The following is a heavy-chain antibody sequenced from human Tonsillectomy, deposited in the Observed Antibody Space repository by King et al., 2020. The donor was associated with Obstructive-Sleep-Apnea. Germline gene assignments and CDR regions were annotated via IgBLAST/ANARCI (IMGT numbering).Heavy chain of an antibody. V-gene: IGHV4-39*07. D-gene: IGHD3-3*01. CDR3: ARDPRFGLVSDYGVEV. CDR2: VSLCGST. Sequence: LQLQESGPGLVKPSETLSLTCTVSGGSIRSNGYSWGWIRQPPGKGLEWIGSVSLCGSTYYTSSLKSRVTISVDTSKNQLSLKVTSVTAADTAVYYCARDPRFGLVSDYGVEVWGQGTTVTVSS. J-gene: IGHJ6*02. CDR1: GGSIRSNGYS.